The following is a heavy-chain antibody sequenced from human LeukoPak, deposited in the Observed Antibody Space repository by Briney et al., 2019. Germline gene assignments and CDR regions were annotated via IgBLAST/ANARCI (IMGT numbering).Heavy chain of an antibody. CDR1: GFTFSDYW. CDR2: IKQDGSQR. CDR3: ARRGGSSSRRSPIDY. J-gene: IGHJ4*02. Sequence: GGSLRLSCTAPGFTFSDYWMTWVRQAPGKGPEWVANIKQDGSQRYYVDSVRGRFTISRDNAKNSLFLQMNGLRAEDTAVYYYARRGGSSSRRSPIDYWGQGTLVTVSS. V-gene: IGHV3-7*01. D-gene: IGHD6-6*01.